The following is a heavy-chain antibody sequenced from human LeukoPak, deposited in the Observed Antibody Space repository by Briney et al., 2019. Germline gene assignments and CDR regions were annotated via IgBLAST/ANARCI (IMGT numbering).Heavy chain of an antibody. D-gene: IGHD2-15*01. CDR1: GFTFSSYA. CDR3: ARDLVRFGGWYDH. CDR2: IGGGGNGFTT. J-gene: IGHJ5*02. V-gene: IGHV3-23*01. Sequence: GGSLRLSCAASGFTFSSYAMSWVRQAPGKGLEWVTAIGGGGNGFTTYYGEFMKGRFTISRDNSKNTLYLQMNSLRAEDTAVYYCARDLVRFGGWYDHWGQGTLVTVSS.